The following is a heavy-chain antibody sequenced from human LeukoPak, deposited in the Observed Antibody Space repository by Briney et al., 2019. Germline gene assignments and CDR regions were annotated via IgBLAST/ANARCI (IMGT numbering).Heavy chain of an antibody. CDR2: IYTSGST. D-gene: IGHD3-22*01. V-gene: IGHV4-4*07. CDR3: ARVIDYYDSSGYSYYFDY. CDR1: GGSISSYY. J-gene: IGHJ4*02. Sequence: PSETLSLTCTVSGGSISSYYWSWIRQPAGKGLEWIGRIYTSGSTNYNPSLKSRVTMSVDTSKNQFSLKLSSMTAADTAVYYCARVIDYYDSSGYSYYFDYWGQGTLVTVSS.